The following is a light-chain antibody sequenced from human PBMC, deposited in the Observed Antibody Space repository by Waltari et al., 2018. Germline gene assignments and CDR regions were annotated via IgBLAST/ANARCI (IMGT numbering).Light chain of an antibody. V-gene: IGKV3-11*01. CDR3: QQRSSWPYT. CDR1: QSVSSY. J-gene: IGKJ2*01. CDR2: DAS. Sequence: EIVLTQSPATLSLSPGERATLSCRASQSVSSYLAWYQQKPGQAPRLLIYDASNRATGNPARFSASGSGTDFTLTLSSLEPEDFAVYYCQQRSSWPYTFGQGTKLEIK.